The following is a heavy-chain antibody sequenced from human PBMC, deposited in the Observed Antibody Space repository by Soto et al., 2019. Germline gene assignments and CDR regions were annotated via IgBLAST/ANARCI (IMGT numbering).Heavy chain of an antibody. CDR1: GASISGFY. V-gene: IGHV4-4*07. CDR2: IDATGTT. CDR3: VRDGTKTLRDWFDP. D-gene: IGHD1-1*01. Sequence: PSETLSLTCTVSGASISGFYWSWIRKSAGKGLEWIGRIDATGTTDYNTSLKRRVMMSVDTSQNQFSLKLRSVTAAATAVYYCVRDGTKTLRDWFDPWGQGMSVTVSS. J-gene: IGHJ5*02.